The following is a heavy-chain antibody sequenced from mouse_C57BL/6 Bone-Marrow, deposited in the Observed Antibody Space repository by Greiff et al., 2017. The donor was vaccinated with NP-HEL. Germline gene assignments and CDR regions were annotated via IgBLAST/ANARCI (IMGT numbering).Heavy chain of an antibody. CDR2: IRNKANGYTT. D-gene: IGHD1-1*01. Sequence: EVQVVESGGGLVQPGGSLSLSCAASGFTFTDYYMSWVRQPPGKALEWLGFIRNKANGYTTEYSASVKGRFTISRDNSQSILYLQMNALRAEDSATYYCARSLITTVVALDYWGQGTTLTVSS. CDR1: GFTFTDYY. V-gene: IGHV7-3*01. CDR3: ARSLITTVVALDY. J-gene: IGHJ2*01.